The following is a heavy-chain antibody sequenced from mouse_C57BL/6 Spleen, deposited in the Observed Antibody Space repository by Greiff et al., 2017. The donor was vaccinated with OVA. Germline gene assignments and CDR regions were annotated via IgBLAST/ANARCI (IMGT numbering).Heavy chain of an antibody. CDR1: GFTFSDYG. CDR2: ISSGSSTI. D-gene: IGHD2-1*01. Sequence: EVQVVESGGGLVKPGGSLKLSCAASGFTFSDYGMHWVRQAPEKGLEWVAYISSGSSTIYYADTVKGRFTISRDNAKNTLFLQMTSLRSEDTAMYYCARYYANLGDWYFDVWGTGTTVTVSS. CDR3: ARYYANLGDWYFDV. V-gene: IGHV5-17*01. J-gene: IGHJ1*03.